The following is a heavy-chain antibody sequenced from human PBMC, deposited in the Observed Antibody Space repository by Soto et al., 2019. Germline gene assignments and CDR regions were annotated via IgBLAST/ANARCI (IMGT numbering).Heavy chain of an antibody. J-gene: IGHJ5*02. CDR1: GGSISSGVYY. CDR3: ARGPTLGYCTNGVCYRSWFDP. CDR2: IYYSGST. V-gene: IGHV4-31*03. D-gene: IGHD2-8*01. Sequence: SETLSLTCTVAGGSISSGVYYWSWIRQHPGKGLEWIGYIYYSGSTYYNPSLKSRVTISVDTSKNQFSLKLSSVTAADTAVYYCARGPTLGYCTNGVCYRSWFDPWGQGTLVTVSS.